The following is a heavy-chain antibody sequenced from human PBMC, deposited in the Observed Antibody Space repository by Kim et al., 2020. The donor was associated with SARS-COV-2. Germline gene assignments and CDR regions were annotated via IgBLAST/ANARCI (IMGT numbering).Heavy chain of an antibody. Sequence: GGSLRLSCTTSGFTFTSYAMSWVRQAPGKGLEWVSGIDGSDGTTYFVDSVKGRFTISRDNSKNTLYLQMSTLRADDTAVYYCVKGGWGSIWDHWGQGTLV. V-gene: IGHV3-23*01. CDR3: VKGGWGSIWDH. J-gene: IGHJ4*02. CDR2: IDGSDGTT. D-gene: IGHD2-21*01. CDR1: GFTFTSYA.